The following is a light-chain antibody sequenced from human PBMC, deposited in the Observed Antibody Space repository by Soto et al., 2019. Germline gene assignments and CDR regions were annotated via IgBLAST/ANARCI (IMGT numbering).Light chain of an antibody. CDR2: GAS. CDR1: QSISTN. Sequence: EIVMTQSPATLSVSPGARAPLSCRASQSISTNLAWYHQNPGQAPRLLIYGASTRATGIPARFSGSGSGTEFTLTISSLQSEDFAVYYCQQYYDWPITFGQGTRLEIK. CDR3: QQYYDWPIT. J-gene: IGKJ5*01. V-gene: IGKV3-15*01.